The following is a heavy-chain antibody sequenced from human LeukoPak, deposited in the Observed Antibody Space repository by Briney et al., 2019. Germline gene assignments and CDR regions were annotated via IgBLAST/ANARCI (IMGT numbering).Heavy chain of an antibody. Sequence: SETLSLTCTVSGGSISCYYWSWIRQPPGKGLEWIGYIYYSGSTNYNPSLKSRVTISVDTSKNQFSLKLSSVTAADTAVYYCARGRFYYYDSSGYYSSYAFDIWGQGTMVTVSS. CDR2: IYYSGST. CDR1: GGSISCYY. CDR3: ARGRFYYYDSSGYYSSYAFDI. V-gene: IGHV4-59*01. D-gene: IGHD3-22*01. J-gene: IGHJ3*02.